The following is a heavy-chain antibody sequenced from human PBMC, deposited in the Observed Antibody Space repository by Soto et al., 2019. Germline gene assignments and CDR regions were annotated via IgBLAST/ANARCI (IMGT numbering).Heavy chain of an antibody. CDR3: AKTLDSSNSWSNLPLDY. CDR1: GVPFVYYG. J-gene: IGHJ4*02. D-gene: IGHD1-26*01. CDR2: ISWNSGSV. V-gene: IGHV3-9*01. Sequence: SLRHCCAVSGVPFVYYGMHWVRPAPGKGLEWVSGISWNSGSVGYADSVKGRFIISRDNGKKSLYLQMNNLRPEDTALYYCAKTLDSSNSWSNLPLDYWGPGTLVTVSS.